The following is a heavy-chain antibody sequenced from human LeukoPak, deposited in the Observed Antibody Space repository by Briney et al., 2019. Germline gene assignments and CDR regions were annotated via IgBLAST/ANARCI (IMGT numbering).Heavy chain of an antibody. CDR3: AKWGDYDVLTGYYVSDY. V-gene: IGHV3-23*01. CDR1: GFTFSNYA. CDR2: ITGSGSGI. D-gene: IGHD3-9*01. Sequence: PGGSLRLSCAASGFTFSNYAMSWVRQAPGKGREWVSAITGSGSGIYYADSMKSRFTISRDNSKNTLYLKINSLRAEDTAVYYCAKWGDYDVLTGYYVSDYWGQGTLVTVSS. J-gene: IGHJ4*02.